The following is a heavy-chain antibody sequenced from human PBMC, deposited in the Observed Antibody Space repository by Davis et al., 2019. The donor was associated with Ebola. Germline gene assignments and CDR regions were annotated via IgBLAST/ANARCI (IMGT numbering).Heavy chain of an antibody. CDR2: ISGYNGNT. Sequence: ASVKVSCKASGGTFSSYAISWVRQTPGQGLEWMGWISGYNGNTVYAQKFQGRVTMTIDTSTSTVYMELRRLKSDDTAVYYCTRDQGGGVGASPFFDYWGQGSLVTVSS. V-gene: IGHV1-18*01. J-gene: IGHJ4*02. CDR1: GGTFSSYA. D-gene: IGHD1-26*01. CDR3: TRDQGGGVGASPFFDY.